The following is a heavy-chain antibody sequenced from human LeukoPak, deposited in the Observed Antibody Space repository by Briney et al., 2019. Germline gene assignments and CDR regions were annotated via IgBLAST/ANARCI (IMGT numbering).Heavy chain of an antibody. CDR3: AKDLLRQQLAFVAFDI. D-gene: IGHD6-13*01. CDR2: ISGSGGST. V-gene: IGHV3-23*01. CDR1: GFTFSGYA. J-gene: IGHJ3*02. Sequence: PGGSLRLSCAASGFTFSGYAMSWVRQAPGKGLEWVSAISGSGGSTYYADSVKGRFTISRDNSKNTLYLQMNSLRAEDTAVYYCAKDLLRQQLAFVAFDIWGQGTMVTVSS.